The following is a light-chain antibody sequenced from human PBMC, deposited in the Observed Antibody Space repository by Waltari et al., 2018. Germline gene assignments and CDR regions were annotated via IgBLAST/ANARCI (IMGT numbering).Light chain of an antibody. CDR1: GSAIDGSDF. Sequence: QSALTQPASVSGSPGQSITISCTGIGSAIDGSDFVSWYQHHTGKAPQVIIYDVTNRPSGISERFSASKSANTACLTISGLQPEDEGDYYCTSQTLDGGVLFGGGTQVTV. CDR3: TSQTLDGGVL. V-gene: IGLV2-14*03. CDR2: DVT. J-gene: IGLJ3*02.